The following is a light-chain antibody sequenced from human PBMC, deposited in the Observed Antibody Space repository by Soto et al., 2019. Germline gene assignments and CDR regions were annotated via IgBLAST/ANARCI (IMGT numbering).Light chain of an antibody. Sequence: RMCQSASAVSASVADRVSIPCRASQSISNYLNWYQQKPGKAPKRLIYAASSLQSGVPSRFSGSGSGTDFTLTISSLQPEDFATYYCQQSYSTPRTFGQGTKVDIK. CDR1: QSISNY. CDR2: AAS. CDR3: QQSYSTPRT. V-gene: IGKV1-39*01. J-gene: IGKJ1*01.